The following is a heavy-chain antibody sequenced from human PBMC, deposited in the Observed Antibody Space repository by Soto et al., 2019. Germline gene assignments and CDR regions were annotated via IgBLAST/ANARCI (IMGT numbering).Heavy chain of an antibody. Sequence: QVQLVQSGAGVQRPGSSVKVSCKASGGTFSSYGINWVRQAPGQGLEWLGGIIPIFGTPNYAQKFQARLTITADEPTSTAYMELTSLRSDDTAVYYCASDPPSFGYGSLDYWGQGTLVTVSS. CDR3: ASDPPSFGYGSLDY. CDR1: GGTFSSYG. V-gene: IGHV1-69*01. J-gene: IGHJ4*02. D-gene: IGHD3-10*01. CDR2: IIPIFGTP.